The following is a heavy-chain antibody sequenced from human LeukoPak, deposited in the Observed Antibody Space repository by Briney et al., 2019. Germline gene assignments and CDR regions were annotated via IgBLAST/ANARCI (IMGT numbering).Heavy chain of an antibody. CDR2: IYYSGST. Sequence: TSETLSLTCAVSGGSISSGGYSWSWIRQPPGKGLEWIGYIYYSGSTNYNPSLKSRVTMSVDTSKNQLSLKLSSVTAADTAVYYCARDLTYYYDSSGYGEWFDPWGQGTLVTVSS. CDR1: GGSISSGGYS. D-gene: IGHD3-22*01. CDR3: ARDLTYYYDSSGYGEWFDP. J-gene: IGHJ5*02. V-gene: IGHV4-61*08.